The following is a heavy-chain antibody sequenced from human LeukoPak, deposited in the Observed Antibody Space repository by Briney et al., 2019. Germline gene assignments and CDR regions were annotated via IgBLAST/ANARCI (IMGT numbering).Heavy chain of an antibody. J-gene: IGHJ4*02. CDR2: ISSNGGST. CDR3: ARGGSIAARPIDY. Sequence: PGGSLRLSCAASGFTFSSYAMHWVRQAPGKGLEYVSAISSNGGSTYYANSVKGRFTISRDNSKNALFLQMGSLRVEDMAVYYCARGGSIAARPIDYWGQGTLVTVSS. CDR1: GFTFSSYA. V-gene: IGHV3-64*01. D-gene: IGHD6-6*01.